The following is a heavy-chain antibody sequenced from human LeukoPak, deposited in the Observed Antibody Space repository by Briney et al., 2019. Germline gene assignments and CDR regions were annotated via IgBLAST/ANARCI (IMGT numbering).Heavy chain of an antibody. CDR1: GFTFSSYG. J-gene: IGHJ5*02. Sequence: PGGSLRLSCAASGFTFSSYGMHWVRQAPGKGLEWVAVIWYDGSNKYYADSVKGRFTISRDNSKNTLYLQMNSLRAEDTAVYYCARTRLASNWFDPWGQGTLVTVSS. V-gene: IGHV3-33*01. CDR3: ARTRLASNWFDP. D-gene: IGHD6-19*01. CDR2: IWYDGSNK.